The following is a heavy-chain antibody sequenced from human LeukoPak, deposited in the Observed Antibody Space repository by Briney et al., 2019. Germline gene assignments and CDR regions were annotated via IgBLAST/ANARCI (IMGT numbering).Heavy chain of an antibody. V-gene: IGHV3-11*04. CDR1: GFTFSDNY. D-gene: IGHD1-1*01. J-gene: IGHJ4*02. CDR2: ISGNGGVI. Sequence: PGGSLRLSCAASGFTFSDNYMTWVRQAPGKGLEWLSYISGNGGVIQYADSVKGRFTISRDNAKDLLYLQMDSLRVEDTAIYYCARDPRTVRIWGQGTLVTVSS. CDR3: ARDPRTVRI.